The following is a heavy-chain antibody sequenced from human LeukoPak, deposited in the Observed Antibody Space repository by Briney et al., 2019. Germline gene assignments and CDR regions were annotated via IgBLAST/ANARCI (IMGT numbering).Heavy chain of an antibody. Sequence: GGSLRLSCAASGFTFSNYWMSWVRQAPGKGLEWVANIKQDGSEKYYVDSVKGRFTISRDNAKNSLYLQMNSLRAEDTAVYYCARDHTWIQLTVDYWGQGTLVTVSS. J-gene: IGHJ4*02. V-gene: IGHV3-7*01. D-gene: IGHD5-18*01. CDR2: IKQDGSEK. CDR1: GFTFSNYW. CDR3: ARDHTWIQLTVDY.